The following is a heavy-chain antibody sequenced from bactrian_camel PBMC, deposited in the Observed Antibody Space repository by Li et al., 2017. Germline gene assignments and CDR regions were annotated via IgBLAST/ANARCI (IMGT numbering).Heavy chain of an antibody. J-gene: IGHJ4*01. CDR3: AADGVNLQLARGYNY. Sequence: LVESGGGSVQAGGSLRLSCAASGYTYNRNCMAWFRQAPGKEREGVARIATGSGNTYYADSVKGRFTISQDNAKNTVYLQMNDQKVEDTAMYYCAADGVNLQLARGYNYWGQGTQVTVS. CDR2: IATGSGNT. CDR1: GYTYNRNC. D-gene: IGHD7*01. V-gene: IGHV3S1*01.